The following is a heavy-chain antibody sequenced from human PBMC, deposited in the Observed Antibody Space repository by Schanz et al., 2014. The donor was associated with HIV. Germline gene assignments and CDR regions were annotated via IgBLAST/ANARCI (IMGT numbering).Heavy chain of an antibody. CDR1: GFTFSTYG. CDR3: ARGGIWEWDQPDFDY. CDR2: ISYDGSSK. V-gene: IGHV3-30*19. D-gene: IGHD2-15*01. Sequence: QVQLVESGGRVVQPGRSLRLSCAASGFTFSTYGMHWVRQAPGKGLEWVAVISYDGSSKNYADSVKGRFTISRDNSKNTLYLQMNSLRAEDTAVYYCARGGIWEWDQPDFDYWGQGTLVTVSS. J-gene: IGHJ4*02.